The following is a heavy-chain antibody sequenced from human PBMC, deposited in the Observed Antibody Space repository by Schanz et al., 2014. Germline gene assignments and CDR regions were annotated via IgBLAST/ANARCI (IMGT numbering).Heavy chain of an antibody. Sequence: QVQLVQSGSELKKPGASVKVSCKASGYTFTSNALNWVRQAPGQGLEWMGWINPNSGETNYEQKFKGRVTLTSDTSISTAFMELSGLTSDDTATYFCARARYTGYDCSGYWGQGTLLIVSS. V-gene: IGHV1-2*02. D-gene: IGHD5-12*01. CDR3: ARARYTGYDCSGY. CDR2: INPNSGET. J-gene: IGHJ4*02. CDR1: GYTFTSNA.